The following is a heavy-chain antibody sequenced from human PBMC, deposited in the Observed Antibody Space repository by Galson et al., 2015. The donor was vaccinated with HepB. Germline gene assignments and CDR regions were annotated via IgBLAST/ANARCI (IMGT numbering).Heavy chain of an antibody. J-gene: IGHJ4*02. CDR1: GFTFRRSA. Sequence: SLRLSCAASGFTFRRSAMSWVRQAPGKGLEWVSGISGSDGSTYYADSVKGRFTISRDTSKNTLYLQMNSLRAEDTAVYFCAKEEYYGSSSYYRDWGQGTLVTVSS. CDR2: ISGSDGST. D-gene: IGHD3-22*01. CDR3: AKEEYYGSSSYYRD. V-gene: IGHV3-23*01.